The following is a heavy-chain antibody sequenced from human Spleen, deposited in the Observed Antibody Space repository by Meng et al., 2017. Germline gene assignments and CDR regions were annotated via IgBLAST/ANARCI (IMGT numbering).Heavy chain of an antibody. D-gene: IGHD3-10*01. CDR2: ISGSGGST. V-gene: IGHV3-23*01. Sequence: GESLKISCAASEFTSTTYAMSRVRQAPGKGLEWVSAISGSGGSTYYADSVKGRFAISRHNSKNTLYLQMNSLRAEDTALYYCAKYSYGLGDYLDYWGQGALVTVSS. CDR3: AKYSYGLGDYLDY. CDR1: EFTSTTYA. J-gene: IGHJ4*02.